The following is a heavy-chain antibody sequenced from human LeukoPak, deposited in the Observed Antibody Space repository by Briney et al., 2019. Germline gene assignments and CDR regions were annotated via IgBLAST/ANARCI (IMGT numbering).Heavy chain of an antibody. CDR3: ARVATVTPNIYYYYYMDV. V-gene: IGHV4-31*03. D-gene: IGHD4-11*01. CDR1: GGSISSGGYY. CDR2: IYYSGST. Sequence: SQTLSLTCTVSGGSISSGGYYWSWIRQHPGKGLEWIGYIYYSGSTYYNPSLKSRVTISVDTSKNQFSLKLSSVTAADTAVYYCARVATVTPNIYYYYYMDVWGKGTTVTVSS. J-gene: IGHJ6*03.